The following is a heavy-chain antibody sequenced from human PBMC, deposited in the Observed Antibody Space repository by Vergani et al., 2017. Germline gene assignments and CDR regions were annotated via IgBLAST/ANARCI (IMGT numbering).Heavy chain of an antibody. D-gene: IGHD3-22*01. CDR2: ISSSSSYI. J-gene: IGHJ4*02. V-gene: IGHV3-21*01. CDR3: ARDRRYYYDSSGPDY. CDR1: GGTFSSYS. Sequence: VQLVQSGAEVKKPGSSVKVSCKASGGTFSSYSMNWVRQAPGKGLEWVSSISSSSSYIYYADSVKGRFTISRDNAKNSLYLQMNSLRAEDTAVYYCARDRRYYYDSSGPDYWGQGTLVTVSS.